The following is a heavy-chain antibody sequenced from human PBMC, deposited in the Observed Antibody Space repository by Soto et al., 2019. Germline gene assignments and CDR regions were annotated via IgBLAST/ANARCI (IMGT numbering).Heavy chain of an antibody. CDR3: ARGWFGPDV. Sequence: EVQLVESGGGLVQPGGSLRLSCAASEFTFSGRSVHWVRQAPGKGLVWVSGIDKVGTASTYADSVKGRFTSSRDNAKKTVYLQMNSLRVEDTAVYYCARGWFGPDVWGKGTTVTVSS. CDR2: IDKVGTAS. CDR1: EFTFSGRS. V-gene: IGHV3-74*01. D-gene: IGHD3-10*01. J-gene: IGHJ6*03.